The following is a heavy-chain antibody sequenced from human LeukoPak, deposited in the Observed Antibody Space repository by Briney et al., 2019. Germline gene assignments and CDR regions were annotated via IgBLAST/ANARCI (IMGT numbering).Heavy chain of an antibody. CDR2: ISGSGGST. D-gene: IGHD3-10*01. J-gene: IGHJ3*02. CDR3: AKDPPFSFGNPGAFDI. CDR1: GFTFSSNA. Sequence: GGSLRLSCAASGFTFSSNAMSWVRQAPGKGLEWVSAISGSGGSTYYADSVKGRFTISRDNSKNTLYLQMNSLRAEDTAVYYCAKDPPFSFGNPGAFDIWGQGTMVTVSS. V-gene: IGHV3-23*01.